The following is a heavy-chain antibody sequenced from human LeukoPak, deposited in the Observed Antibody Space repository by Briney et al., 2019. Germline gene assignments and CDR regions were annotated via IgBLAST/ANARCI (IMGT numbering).Heavy chain of an antibody. J-gene: IGHJ3*02. CDR3: ACDTMVRGVREAFDI. D-gene: IGHD3-10*01. CDR1: GYTFTGYY. CDR2: INPNSGGT. V-gene: IGHV1-2*02. Sequence: GASVKVSCKASGYTFTGYYVHWVRQAPGQGLEWMGWINPNSGGTNYAQKFQGRVTMTRDTSISTAYMELSRLRSDDTAVYYCACDTMVRGVREAFDIWGQGTMVTVSS.